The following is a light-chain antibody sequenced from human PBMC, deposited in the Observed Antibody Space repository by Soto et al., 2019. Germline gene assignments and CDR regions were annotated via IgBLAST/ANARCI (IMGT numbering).Light chain of an antibody. Sequence: EIVVTQSPGILSVSPGDRATLSCRASQSVGRNLAWYQQKPGQAPTLLIYAASTRATGLPARCSGSGSGTDFTLTISSLQSEDFAVYYCQEYRKWPPFTYGPGTRVDI. CDR2: AAS. CDR1: QSVGRN. V-gene: IGKV3-15*01. CDR3: QEYRKWPPFT. J-gene: IGKJ3*01.